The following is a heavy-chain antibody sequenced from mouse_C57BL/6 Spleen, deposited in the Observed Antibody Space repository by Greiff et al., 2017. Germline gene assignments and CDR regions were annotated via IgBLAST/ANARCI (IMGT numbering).Heavy chain of an antibody. J-gene: IGHJ4*01. CDR3: ARRNWDGAMDY. CDR2: IYPGRGST. D-gene: IGHD4-1*01. V-gene: IGHV1-55*01. Sequence: QVQLQQPGAELVKPGASVKLSCKASGYTFTSYWITWVQQRPGQGLEWIGDIYPGRGSTNYNEKFKSKATQTVDTSSSTDYIQLSSLTSADSAVYDCARRNWDGAMDYWGQGTSVTVSS. CDR1: GYTFTSYW.